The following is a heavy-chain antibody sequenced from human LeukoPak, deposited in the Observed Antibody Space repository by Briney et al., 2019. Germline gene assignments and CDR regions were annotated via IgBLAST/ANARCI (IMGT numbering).Heavy chain of an antibody. CDR3: AREGGATTYFDY. D-gene: IGHD5-12*01. Sequence: SETLSLTCTVSGGSISSYYWSWIRQPPGKGLEWIGYIYYSGSTNYNPSLKSRVTISVDTSKNQFSLKLSSATAADTAVYYCAREGGATTYFDYWGQGTLVTVSS. V-gene: IGHV4-59*12. CDR1: GGSISSYY. J-gene: IGHJ4*02. CDR2: IYYSGST.